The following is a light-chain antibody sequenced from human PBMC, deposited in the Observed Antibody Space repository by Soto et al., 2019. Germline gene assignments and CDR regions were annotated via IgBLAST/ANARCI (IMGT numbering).Light chain of an antibody. J-gene: IGLJ1*01. V-gene: IGLV2-14*01. CDR3: NSYASRSSYV. CDR1: SSDVGGYNH. Sequence: QSALTQPASVSGSPGQSITISCTGTSSDVGGYNHVSWYQIHPGKAPKLIIYEVTSRPSGVSYRFSGSKSGNSASLTISGLQAEDEADYYCNSYASRSSYVFGGGTKVTVL. CDR2: EVT.